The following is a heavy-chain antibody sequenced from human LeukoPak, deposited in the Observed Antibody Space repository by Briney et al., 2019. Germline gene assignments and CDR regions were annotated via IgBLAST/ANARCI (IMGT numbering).Heavy chain of an antibody. D-gene: IGHD3-22*01. Sequence: PGESLKFSCKGSGYSFTSDWIGCVRQMPGKGLEWMGIIYPGDSDTRYSPSFQGQVTISADKSISTAYLQWSSLKASDTAMYYCARRGYYYDSSGYYRPLHAFEIWGQGTMVTDSS. CDR3: ARRGYYYDSSGYYRPLHAFEI. CDR1: GYSFTSDW. V-gene: IGHV5-51*03. CDR2: IYPGDSDT. J-gene: IGHJ3*02.